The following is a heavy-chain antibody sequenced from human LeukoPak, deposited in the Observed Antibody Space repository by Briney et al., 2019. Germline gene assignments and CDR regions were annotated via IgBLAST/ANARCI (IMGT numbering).Heavy chain of an antibody. V-gene: IGHV4-34*01. D-gene: IGHD3-22*01. J-gene: IGHJ1*01. Sequence: SETLSLTCAVYGGXFSGYYWSWIRQPPGKGLEWLGEINHSGSTNYNPSLKSRVTISVDTSKNQFSLKLSSVTAADTAVYYCAREASGLYDSSGYYSRYFQHWGQGTLVTVSS. CDR1: GGXFSGYY. CDR2: INHSGST. CDR3: AREASGLYDSSGYYSRYFQH.